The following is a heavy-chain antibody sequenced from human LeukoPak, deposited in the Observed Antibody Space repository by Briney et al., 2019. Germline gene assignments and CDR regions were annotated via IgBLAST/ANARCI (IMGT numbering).Heavy chain of an antibody. J-gene: IGHJ4*02. V-gene: IGHV1-18*01. CDR3: ARASSSIQLIDY. CDR2: IRVYNGNT. Sequence: ASVKVSCKASGYTFTSYGINWVRQAPGQGLEWMGWIRVYNGNTNYAQKLQGRVAMTTDTSTSTAYMELRSLRSDDTAVYYCARASSSIQLIDYWGQGTLVTVSS. CDR1: GYTFTSYG. D-gene: IGHD5-18*01.